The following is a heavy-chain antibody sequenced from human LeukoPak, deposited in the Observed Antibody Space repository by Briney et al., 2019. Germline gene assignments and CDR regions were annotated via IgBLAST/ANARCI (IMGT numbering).Heavy chain of an antibody. Sequence: SETLTLTCAVSGYAFSSDYKSACSRHSPEKRQEWIGSIYHSGSAHYKPSLKGRVTISVDTSKNQFSLKMNTLTAADTAVYYCAREPRWLTPDCTSPSCYEHYVRPWGQGTLVSVSS. CDR2: IYHSGSA. D-gene: IGHD2-2*01. V-gene: IGHV4-38-2*02. CDR3: AREPRWLTPDCTSPSCYEHYVRP. CDR1: GYAFSSDYK. J-gene: IGHJ5*02.